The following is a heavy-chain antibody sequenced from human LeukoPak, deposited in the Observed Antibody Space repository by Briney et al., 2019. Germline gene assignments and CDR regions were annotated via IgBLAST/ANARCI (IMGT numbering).Heavy chain of an antibody. Sequence: GGSLRLSCAASGFTFDDYAMHWVRQAPGKGLEWVSLISGDGGSTYYADSVKGRFTISRDNSKNSLYLQMNSLRTEDTALYYCAKIKAAAGTRDFDYWGQGTLVTVSS. CDR1: GFTFDDYA. D-gene: IGHD6-13*01. V-gene: IGHV3-43*02. J-gene: IGHJ4*02. CDR2: ISGDGGST. CDR3: AKIKAAAGTRDFDY.